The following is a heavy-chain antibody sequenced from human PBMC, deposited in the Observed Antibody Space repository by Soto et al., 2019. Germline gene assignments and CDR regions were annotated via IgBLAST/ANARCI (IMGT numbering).Heavy chain of an antibody. CDR1: GGSFSGYY. D-gene: IGHD3-10*01. CDR2: INHSGST. J-gene: IGHJ6*02. V-gene: IGHV4-34*01. CDR3: ARGLLWFGESRAYYYYYGMDV. Sequence: SETLSLTCAVYGGSFSGYYWSWIRQPPGKGLEWIGEINHSGSTNYNPSLKSRVTISVDTSKNQFSLKLSSVTAADTAVYYCARGLLWFGESRAYYYYYGMDVWGQGTTVTVSS.